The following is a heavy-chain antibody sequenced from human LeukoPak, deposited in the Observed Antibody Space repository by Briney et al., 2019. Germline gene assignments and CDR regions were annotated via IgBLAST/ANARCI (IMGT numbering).Heavy chain of an antibody. CDR1: GFPFSSYA. CDR2: ISDSGGST. D-gene: IGHD3-10*01. CDR3: VKEDGDLWFGDY. V-gene: IGHV3-64D*09. Sequence: GGSLRLSCSASGFPFSSYAMHWVRQAPGKGLEYVSAISDSGGSTYYADSVKGRFTISRDNSKNTLYLQMSSLRAEDTAVYYCVKEDGDLWFGDYWGQGTLVTVSS. J-gene: IGHJ4*02.